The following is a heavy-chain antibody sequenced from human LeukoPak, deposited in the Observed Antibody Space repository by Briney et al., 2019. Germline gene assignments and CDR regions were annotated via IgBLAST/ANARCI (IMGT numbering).Heavy chain of an antibody. CDR3: AREPGGSQLWFDP. CDR1: GGTFSSYA. D-gene: IGHD3-16*01. V-gene: IGHV1-69*13. CDR2: IIPIFGTA. Sequence: SVKVSCKASGGTFSSYAISWVRQAPGQGLEWMGGIIPIFGTANYAQKFQGRVTITADESTSTAYMELSSLRSEDTAVYYCAREPGGSQLWFDPWGQGTLVTVSS. J-gene: IGHJ5*02.